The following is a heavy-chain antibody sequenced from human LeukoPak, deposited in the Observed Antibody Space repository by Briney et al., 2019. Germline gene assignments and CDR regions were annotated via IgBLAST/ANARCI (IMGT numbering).Heavy chain of an antibody. Sequence: HSGGSLRLSCAASGFTFSSYAMSWVRQAPGKGLEWVSAISGSGGSTYDADSVKGRFTISRDNAKNTLHLQMNSLRAEDTAVYYCARGARGSGTASDYWGQGTLVTVSS. CDR2: ISGSGGST. D-gene: IGHD3-10*01. CDR1: GFTFSSYA. CDR3: ARGARGSGTASDY. J-gene: IGHJ4*02. V-gene: IGHV3-23*01.